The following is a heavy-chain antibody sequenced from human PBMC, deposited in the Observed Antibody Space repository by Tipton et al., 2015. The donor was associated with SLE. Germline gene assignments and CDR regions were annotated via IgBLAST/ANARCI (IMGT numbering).Heavy chain of an antibody. D-gene: IGHD6-19*01. Sequence: TLSLTCTVSGGSIINYYWTWIRQPAGKGLEWIGRIYINGPSNYNPSLRSRVTISVDTSKNQFSLKLSSATAADTAVYYCARQKGGWFEDVAWGLGAQVTVSS. CDR2: IYINGPS. CDR1: GGSIINYY. V-gene: IGHV4-4*07. CDR3: ARQKGGWFEDVA. J-gene: IGHJ5*02.